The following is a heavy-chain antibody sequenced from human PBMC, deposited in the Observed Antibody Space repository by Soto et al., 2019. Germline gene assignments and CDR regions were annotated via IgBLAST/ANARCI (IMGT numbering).Heavy chain of an antibody. Sequence: EVQLLESGGGLVQSGGSLRLSCAASGFTFKRYAMSWVRQAPGKGLEWVSVISGSGGGTYYADSVKGRFTVSRDNSKDTLYLQLNSLRADDTAVYYCAKEGYSAYAPTYYFDFWGQGTLVTVSS. CDR3: AKEGYSAYAPTYYFDF. D-gene: IGHD5-12*01. V-gene: IGHV3-23*01. J-gene: IGHJ4*02. CDR1: GFTFKRYA. CDR2: ISGSGGGT.